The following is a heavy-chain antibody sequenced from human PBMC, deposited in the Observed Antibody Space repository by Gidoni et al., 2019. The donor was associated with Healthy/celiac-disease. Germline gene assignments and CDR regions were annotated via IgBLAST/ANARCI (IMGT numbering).Heavy chain of an antibody. CDR2: ISGSGGST. CDR3: AKTEGLYGGNSPDAFDI. D-gene: IGHD4-17*01. CDR1: GFTFRSYA. V-gene: IGHV3-23*01. J-gene: IGHJ3*02. Sequence: EVQLLESGGGLVQPGGSLRLSSAASGFTFRSYAMSWVRQAPGKGLEWVSAISGSGGSTYYADSVKGRFTISRDNSKNTLYLQMNSLRAEDTAVYYCAKTEGLYGGNSPDAFDIWGQGTMVTVSS.